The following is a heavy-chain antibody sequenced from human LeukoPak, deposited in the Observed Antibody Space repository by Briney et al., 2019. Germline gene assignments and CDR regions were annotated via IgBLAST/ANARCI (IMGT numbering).Heavy chain of an antibody. V-gene: IGHV1-46*01. CDR1: GYTFTSYY. Sequence: ASVKVSCKASGYTFTSYYMHWVRQAPGQGLEWMGIINPSGGSTSYAQKFQGGVTMTRDTSTSTVYMELSSLRSEDTAVYYCARDRLYYYDSSGYPDYWGQGTLVTVSS. J-gene: IGHJ4*02. D-gene: IGHD3-22*01. CDR3: ARDRLYYYDSSGYPDY. CDR2: INPSGGST.